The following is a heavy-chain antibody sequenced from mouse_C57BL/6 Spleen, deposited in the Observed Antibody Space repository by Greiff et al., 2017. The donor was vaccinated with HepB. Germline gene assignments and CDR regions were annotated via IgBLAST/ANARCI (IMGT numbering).Heavy chain of an antibody. V-gene: IGHV5-17*01. Sequence: EVQVVESGGGLVKPGGSLKLSCAASGFTFSDYGMHWVRQAPEKGLEWVAYISSGSMTIYYADTVKGRFTISRDNAKNTLFLQMTSLRSEDTAMYYCASEEHYDGGYFDYWGQGTTLTVAS. CDR2: ISSGSMTI. D-gene: IGHD1-2*01. CDR1: GFTFSDYG. J-gene: IGHJ2*01. CDR3: ASEEHYDGGYFDY.